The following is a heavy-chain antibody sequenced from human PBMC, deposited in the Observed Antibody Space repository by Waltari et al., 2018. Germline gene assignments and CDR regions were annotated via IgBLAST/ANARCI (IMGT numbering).Heavy chain of an antibody. V-gene: IGHV3-23*01. D-gene: IGHD4-17*01. CDR1: GFTFSSYA. J-gene: IGHJ4*02. CDR3: AKVPDYGDYFIDY. Sequence: EVQLLESGGGLVQPGGSLRLSCAASGFTFSSYAMSWVRRAPGKGLEWVSVINGIGMNTKYADSVKGRFTISRDNSKNTLYLQMNSLRAEDTAVYYCAKVPDYGDYFIDYWGQGTLVTVSS. CDR2: INGIGMNT.